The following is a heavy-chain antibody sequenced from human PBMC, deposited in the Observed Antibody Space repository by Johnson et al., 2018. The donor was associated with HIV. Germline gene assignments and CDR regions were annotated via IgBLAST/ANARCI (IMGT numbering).Heavy chain of an antibody. CDR1: GFTFSSHA. J-gene: IGHJ3*02. D-gene: IGHD2-8*01. CDR3: ARGGVVHDGFDI. V-gene: IGHV3-30*04. Sequence: QEQLVESGGGVVQPGRSLRLSCAASGFTFSSHAMHWVRQTPGKGLEWVAVISYSGSNKYYADSVKGRFTISRDNSKNTLYLQMNTLRAEDTAVYYCARGGVVHDGFDIRGLGTMVTVSS. CDR2: ISYSGSNK.